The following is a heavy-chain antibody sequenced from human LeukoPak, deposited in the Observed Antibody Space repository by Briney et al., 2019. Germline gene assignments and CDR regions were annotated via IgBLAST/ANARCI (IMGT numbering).Heavy chain of an antibody. D-gene: IGHD6-19*01. V-gene: IGHV3-13*01. CDR3: ARVDSSGWAYDY. CDR2: IGTAGDT. J-gene: IGHJ4*02. CDR1: GFTFSSYD. Sequence: PGGSLRLSCAASGFTFSSYDMHWVRQATGKGLEWVSAIGTAGDTYYPGSVKGRFTISRENAKNSLYLQMNSLRAGDTAVYYCARVDSSGWAYDYWGQGTLVTVSS.